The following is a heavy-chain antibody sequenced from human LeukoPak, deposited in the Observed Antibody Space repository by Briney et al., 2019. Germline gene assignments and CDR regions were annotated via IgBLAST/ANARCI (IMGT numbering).Heavy chain of an antibody. Sequence: SETLSLTCTVSGGSISSYYWSWIRQPPGKGLEWIGDIYNSGSTNYNPSLRSRVTISIDTSKNQFSLKLNSMTAADTAVYYCARLSGSPWYWGQGTLVTVSS. CDR3: ARLSGSPWY. D-gene: IGHD3-10*01. J-gene: IGHJ4*02. CDR1: GGSISSYY. CDR2: IYNSGST. V-gene: IGHV4-59*08.